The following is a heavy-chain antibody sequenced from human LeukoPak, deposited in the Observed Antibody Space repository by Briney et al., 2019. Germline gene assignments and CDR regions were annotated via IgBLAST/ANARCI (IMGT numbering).Heavy chain of an antibody. J-gene: IGHJ4*02. CDR3: AVGLTDPWSSPVGPIDY. CDR1: GGSISSGGYS. V-gene: IGHV4-30-2*01. D-gene: IGHD1-20*01. CDR2: IYHSGST. Sequence: SETLSLTCAVSGGSISSGGYSWRWIRQPPGKGLEWIGYIYHSGSTYYNPSLKSRVTISVDRSKNQFSLKLSSVTAADTAVYYCAVGLTDPWSSPVGPIDYWGQGTLVTVSS.